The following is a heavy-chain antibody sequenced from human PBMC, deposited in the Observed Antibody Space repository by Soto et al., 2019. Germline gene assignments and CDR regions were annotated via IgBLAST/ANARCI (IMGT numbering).Heavy chain of an antibody. Sequence: QITLKESGPTLVKPTQTLTLTCTYSGFSLTTSGAGVGWIRQPPGKALEWLALISWKDDKRYNPGLESRLTITKDTSKKQVILTLTNMDPVATATYFCAHRYAGNYYRWYFDSWGQGTLVTVSS. CDR1: GFSLTTSGAG. CDR2: ISWKDDK. J-gene: IGHJ4*02. V-gene: IGHV2-5*01. D-gene: IGHD3-10*01. CDR3: AHRYAGNYYRWYFDS.